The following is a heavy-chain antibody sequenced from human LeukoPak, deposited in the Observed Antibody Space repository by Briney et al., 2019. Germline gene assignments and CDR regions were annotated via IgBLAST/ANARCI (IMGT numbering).Heavy chain of an antibody. CDR1: GYSFSSYW. J-gene: IGHJ3*02. CDR3: ARQGTMIVVEGAFDI. D-gene: IGHD3-22*01. CDR2: IFPDDSDT. Sequence: GESLKISCKGSGYSFSSYWIAWVRQMPGRGLEWMGIIFPDDSDTRYSPSFQGHVTISADKSISTAYLQWDSLKASDTAMYYCARQGTMIVVEGAFDIWGQGTMVTVSS. V-gene: IGHV5-51*01.